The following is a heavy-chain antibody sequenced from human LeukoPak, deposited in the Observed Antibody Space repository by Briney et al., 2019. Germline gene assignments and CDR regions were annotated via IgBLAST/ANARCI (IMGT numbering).Heavy chain of an antibody. V-gene: IGHV3-64*01. CDR1: AFTFTTYA. CDR2: ISSNGAAT. D-gene: IGHD1-26*01. Sequence: LAGGSLRLSCAAYAFTFTTYAMHWVRQAPGKGLEYVSGISSNGAATFYANSVKGSFTISRDNSKNTLYLQMGSLRAEDTAVYYCARYGFGGSFDYWGQGTLVTVSS. CDR3: ARYGFGGSFDY. J-gene: IGHJ4*02.